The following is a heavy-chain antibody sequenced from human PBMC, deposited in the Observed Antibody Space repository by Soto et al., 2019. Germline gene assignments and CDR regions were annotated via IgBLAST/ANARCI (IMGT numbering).Heavy chain of an antibody. CDR2: IYYSGST. Sequence: SETLSLTCTVSGGSISSSSYYWGWILQPPGKGLEWIGSIYYSGSTYYNPSLKSRVTISVDTSKNQFSLKLSSVTAADTAVYYCARTGYSSSWYPNNWFDPWGQGTLVTVSS. V-gene: IGHV4-39*01. D-gene: IGHD6-13*01. CDR1: GGSISSSSYY. J-gene: IGHJ5*02. CDR3: ARTGYSSSWYPNNWFDP.